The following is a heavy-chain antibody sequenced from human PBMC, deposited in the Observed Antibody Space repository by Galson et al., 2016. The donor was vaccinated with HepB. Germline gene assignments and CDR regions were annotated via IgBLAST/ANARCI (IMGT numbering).Heavy chain of an antibody. V-gene: IGHV3-23*01. CDR3: GKHGGFDY. Sequence: SLRLSCAASGFSFSNSGMSWVRQAPGRGLAWVSGITLRGDATHYADFVKGRFTISGDNSKNTLYLYMNNLTAGDTAIYYCGKHGGFDYWGQGALVTVSS. D-gene: IGHD3-16*01. CDR2: ITLRGDAT. J-gene: IGHJ4*02. CDR1: GFSFSNSG.